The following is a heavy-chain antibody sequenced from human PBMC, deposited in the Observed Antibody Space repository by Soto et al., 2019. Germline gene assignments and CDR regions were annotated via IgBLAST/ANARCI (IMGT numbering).Heavy chain of an antibody. Sequence: PGGSLRLSCAASGFTFSNAWMSWVRQAPGKGLEWVSGINWNGGSTGYADSVKGRFTISRDNAKNSLYLQMNSLRAEDTALYYCARYSDAFDIWGQGTMVTVSS. J-gene: IGHJ3*02. CDR1: GFTFSNAW. CDR3: ARYSDAFDI. V-gene: IGHV3-20*04. D-gene: IGHD2-21*01. CDR2: INWNGGST.